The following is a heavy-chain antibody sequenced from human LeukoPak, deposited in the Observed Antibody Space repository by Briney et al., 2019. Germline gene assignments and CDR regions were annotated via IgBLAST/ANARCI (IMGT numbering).Heavy chain of an antibody. CDR3: ARGLDGYSRFDY. V-gene: IGHV3-74*01. CDR1: GFTFSRYW. Sequence: GGSLRLSCAASGFTFSRYWMHWVRQGPGKGLVWVSRINSDGTGPIYADSVKGRFTISRDNAKNTLYLDMNSPGAEDTAVYYCARGLDGYSRFDYRGQGTLVTVSS. CDR2: INSDGTGP. J-gene: IGHJ4*02. D-gene: IGHD5-24*01.